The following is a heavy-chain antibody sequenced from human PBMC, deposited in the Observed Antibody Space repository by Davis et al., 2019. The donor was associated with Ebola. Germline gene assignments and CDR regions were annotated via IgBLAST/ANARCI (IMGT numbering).Heavy chain of an antibody. Sequence: ASVKVSCKASGGTFSSYAISWVRQAPGQGLEWMGIINPSGGSTSYAQKFQGRVTMTRDTSTSTAYMELRSLRSDDTAVYYCARGKPAALPYWGQGTLVTVSS. J-gene: IGHJ4*02. CDR1: GGTFSSYA. CDR2: INPSGGST. CDR3: ARGKPAALPY. D-gene: IGHD2-2*01. V-gene: IGHV1-46*01.